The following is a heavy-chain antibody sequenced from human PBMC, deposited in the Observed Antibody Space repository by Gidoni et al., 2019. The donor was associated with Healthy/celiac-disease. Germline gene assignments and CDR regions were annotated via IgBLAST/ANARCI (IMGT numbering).Heavy chain of an antibody. Sequence: EVQLVESGGGLVQPGGSLRRSCAASGFTFSSYEMNWVRQAPGKGLEWVSYISSSGSTIYYADSVKGRFTISRDNAKNSLYLQMNSLRAEDTAVYYCARVVFVGSDSTPYYFDYWGQGTLVTVSS. CDR1: GFTFSSYE. CDR2: ISSSGSTI. CDR3: ARVVFVGSDSTPYYFDY. D-gene: IGHD1-20*01. V-gene: IGHV3-48*03. J-gene: IGHJ4*02.